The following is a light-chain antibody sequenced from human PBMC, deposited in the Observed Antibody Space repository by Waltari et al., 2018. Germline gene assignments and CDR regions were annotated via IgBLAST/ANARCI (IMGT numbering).Light chain of an antibody. CDR1: NLGDKY. J-gene: IGLJ2*01. Sequence: SYALTQPPSVSVSPGQTARITCSGENLGDKYSSWYQQKPGQSPVLLIFQDNKRPSGSPGRFSGSNSGSTATLTVSGTQAVDEADYYCQAWDTRTVTFGGGTKLTVL. CDR2: QDN. CDR3: QAWDTRTVT. V-gene: IGLV3-1*01.